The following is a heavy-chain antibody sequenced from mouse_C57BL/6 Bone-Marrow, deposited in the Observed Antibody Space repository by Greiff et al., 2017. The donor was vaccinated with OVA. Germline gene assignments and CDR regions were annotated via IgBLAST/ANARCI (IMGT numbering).Heavy chain of an antibody. J-gene: IGHJ3*01. CDR3: VRWGYYEMFAY. V-gene: IGHV10-1*01. Sequence: EVMLVESGGGLVQPKGSLKLSCAASGFSFNTYAMNWVRQAPGKGLEWVARIRSKSNNYATYYADSVKDRFTISRDDSESMLYLQMNNLKTEDTAMYYCVRWGYYEMFAYWGQGTLVTVSA. D-gene: IGHD2-3*01. CDR2: IRSKSNNYAT. CDR1: GFSFNTYA.